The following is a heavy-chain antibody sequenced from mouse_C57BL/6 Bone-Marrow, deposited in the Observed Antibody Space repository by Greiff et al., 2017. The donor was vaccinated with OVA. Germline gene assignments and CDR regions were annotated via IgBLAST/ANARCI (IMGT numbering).Heavy chain of an antibody. V-gene: IGHV1-80*01. J-gene: IGHJ3*01. D-gene: IGHD1-1*01. CDR2: IYPGDGDT. CDR3: ARTYGSSPAWFAY. CDR1: GYAFSSYW. Sequence: VHLVESGAELVKPGASVKISCKASGYAFSSYWMNWVKQRPGKGLEWIGQIYPGDGDTNYNGKFKGKATLTADKSSSTAYMQLSSLTSEDSAVYFCARTYGSSPAWFAYWGQGTLVTVSA.